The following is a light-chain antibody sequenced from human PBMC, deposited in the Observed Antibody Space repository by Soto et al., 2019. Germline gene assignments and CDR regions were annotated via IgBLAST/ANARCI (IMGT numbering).Light chain of an antibody. V-gene: IGKV1-5*01. J-gene: IGKJ1*01. CDR1: QNIRYW. Sequence: DIQMTQSPSTLSASVGDRVTITCRASQNIRYWLAWYQQKPGKAPNLLIYDASTLDSGVPSRFSGSGSGTEFTLTISSLQPDDFATYYCQQFNFYPWTFGQGTKVDIK. CDR2: DAS. CDR3: QQFNFYPWT.